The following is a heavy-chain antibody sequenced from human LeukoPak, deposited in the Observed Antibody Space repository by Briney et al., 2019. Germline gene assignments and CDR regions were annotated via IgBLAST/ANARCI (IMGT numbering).Heavy chain of an antibody. D-gene: IGHD2-2*01. CDR1: GLTFTDFW. CDR3: SGRDSSRSPRAY. CDR2: IKPDGNEK. Sequence: GGSLRLSCAASGLTFTDFWMSWVRLAPGRGLEWLANIKPDGNEKYYVDSVKGRFAISRDNAKNEVYLEMNSLRAEDTGVYYCSGRDSSRSPRAYWGQGTLVRVSS. V-gene: IGHV3-7*01. J-gene: IGHJ4*02.